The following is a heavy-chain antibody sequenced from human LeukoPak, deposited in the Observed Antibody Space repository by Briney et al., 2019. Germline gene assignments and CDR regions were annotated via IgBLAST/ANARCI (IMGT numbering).Heavy chain of an antibody. V-gene: IGHV3-23*01. D-gene: IGHD2-21*01. CDR2: ISGSGGVT. Sequence: GGSVRLSCAVSGFTLTTYAMSWVRQAPGKGLEWVSAISGSGGVTWYADSVKGRFSISRDTSKNTLFLQMNSLRADDTALYYCAKDRAYPNDVFDVWGQGTMVTVS. CDR3: AKDRAYPNDVFDV. J-gene: IGHJ3*01. CDR1: GFTLTTYA.